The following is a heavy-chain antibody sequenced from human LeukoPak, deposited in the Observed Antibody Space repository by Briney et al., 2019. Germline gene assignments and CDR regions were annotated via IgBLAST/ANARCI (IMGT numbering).Heavy chain of an antibody. D-gene: IGHD6-13*01. CDR3: ARRYGKLPDY. Sequence: GESLKISCKGYGYTFTTYWIGWVRQMPGKGLEWMGITYPSDSDTRYSPSLQGQVTISADKSISTAYLQWSSLKASDSAMYYCARRYGKLPDYWGQGTLVTVSS. J-gene: IGHJ4*02. V-gene: IGHV5-51*01. CDR1: GYTFTTYW. CDR2: TYPSDSDT.